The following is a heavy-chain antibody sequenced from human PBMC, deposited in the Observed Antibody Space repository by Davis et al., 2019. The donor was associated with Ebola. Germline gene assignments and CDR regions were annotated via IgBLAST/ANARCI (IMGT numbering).Heavy chain of an antibody. J-gene: IGHJ6*02. CDR3: ARGIVNFDWLSNYYYYYGMDV. CDR1: GYTFTSYD. Sequence: AASVKVSCKASGYTFTSYDINWVRQATGQGLEWMGWINPNSGNTGYAQKFQGRVTMTRNTSISTAYMELSSLRSEDTAVYYCARGIVNFDWLSNYYYYYGMDVWGQGTTVTVSS. D-gene: IGHD3-9*01. V-gene: IGHV1-8*01. CDR2: INPNSGNT.